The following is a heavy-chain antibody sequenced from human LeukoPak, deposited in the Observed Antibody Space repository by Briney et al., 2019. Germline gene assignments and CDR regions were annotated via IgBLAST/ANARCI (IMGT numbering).Heavy chain of an antibody. Sequence: SETLSLTCTVSGGSISSYYWSWIRQPPGKGLEWIGYIYYSGSTYYNPSLRSRVTISVDTSKNQFSLKLSSVTAADTAVYYCARLIRYFDWLPYYYFDYWGQGTLVTVSS. CDR2: IYYSGST. D-gene: IGHD3-9*01. V-gene: IGHV4-59*01. CDR1: GGSISSYY. CDR3: ARLIRYFDWLPYYYFDY. J-gene: IGHJ4*02.